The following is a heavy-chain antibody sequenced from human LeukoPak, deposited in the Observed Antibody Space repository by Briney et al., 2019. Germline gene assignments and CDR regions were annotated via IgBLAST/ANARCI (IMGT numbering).Heavy chain of an antibody. Sequence: GGSLRLSCAASGFTFSNVWMSWVRQAPGKGLEWVGRIRSKTDGGTTDYAAPVKGRFTISRDDSKNTVYLQMNSQKTEDTAVYYCESLVAAKAFDFWGQGTMVTVSS. J-gene: IGHJ3*01. CDR3: ESLVAAKAFDF. V-gene: IGHV3-15*01. CDR2: IRSKTDGGTT. CDR1: GFTFSNVW. D-gene: IGHD2-15*01.